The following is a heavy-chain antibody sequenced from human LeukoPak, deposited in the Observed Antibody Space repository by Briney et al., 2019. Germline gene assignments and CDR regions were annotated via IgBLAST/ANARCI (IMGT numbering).Heavy chain of an antibody. J-gene: IGHJ6*02. D-gene: IGHD2-2*02. CDR1: GYSFNSYW. CDR2: IFPSDSDT. Sequence: KPGESLKISCKTSGYSFNSYWIGWVRQMPGKGLEWMGIIFPSDSDTRYSPSFQGQVTISADRSITTAYLQWSSLRASDTAMYYCARGKIVVVPAAIAVGYYYGMGVWGQGTTVTVSS. CDR3: ARGKIVVVPAAIAVGYYYGMGV. V-gene: IGHV5-51*01.